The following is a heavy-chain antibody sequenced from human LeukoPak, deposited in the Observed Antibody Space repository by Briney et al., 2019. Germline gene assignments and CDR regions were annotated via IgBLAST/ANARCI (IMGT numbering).Heavy chain of an antibody. CDR3: ARGRYCSADICSGGDAFDI. V-gene: IGHV4-4*07. D-gene: IGHD2-15*01. J-gene: IGHJ3*02. Sequence: SETLSLTCTVSGGSINNYYWSWIRQPAGKGLEWIGRIYTRGSTNYNPSLKSRVTMSVDRSKNQFSLKLSSVTAADTAVYYCARGRYCSADICSGGDAFDIWGQGTMVSVSS. CDR1: GGSINNYY. CDR2: IYTRGST.